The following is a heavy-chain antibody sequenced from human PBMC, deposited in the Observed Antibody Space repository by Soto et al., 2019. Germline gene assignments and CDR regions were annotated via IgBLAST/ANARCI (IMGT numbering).Heavy chain of an antibody. Sequence: QVQLQESGPGLVKPSQTLSLTCTVSGGSISSGGYYWSWIRQHPGKGLEWIGHIYYSGSTYYNPSLKSRVTISVDTSKNQFSLKLSSVTAADTAVYYCASGGYDILTGYTNFDYWGQGTLVTVSS. CDR1: GGSISSGGYY. D-gene: IGHD3-9*01. J-gene: IGHJ4*02. V-gene: IGHV4-31*03. CDR2: IYYSGST. CDR3: ASGGYDILTGYTNFDY.